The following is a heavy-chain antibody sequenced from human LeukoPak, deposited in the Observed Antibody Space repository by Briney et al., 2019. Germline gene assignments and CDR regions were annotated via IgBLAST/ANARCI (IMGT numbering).Heavy chain of an antibody. CDR3: AREPGGDFWSGYYKGNWFDP. CDR2: IYYSGGT. CDR1: GGSISSYY. D-gene: IGHD3-3*01. J-gene: IGHJ5*02. V-gene: IGHV4-59*01. Sequence: SETLSLTCTVSGGSISSYYWSWIRQPPGKGLEWIGYIYYSGGTNYNPSLKSRVTISVDTSKNQFSLKLSSVTAADTAVYYCAREPGGDFWSGYYKGNWFDPWGQGTLVTVSS.